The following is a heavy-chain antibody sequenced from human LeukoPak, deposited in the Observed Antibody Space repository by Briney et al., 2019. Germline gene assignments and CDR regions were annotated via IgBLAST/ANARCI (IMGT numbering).Heavy chain of an antibody. CDR2: INSDGSST. CDR1: GFTFSSPW. D-gene: IGHD1-1*01. V-gene: IGHV3-74*01. CDR3: ARGWNYFDY. J-gene: IGHJ4*02. Sequence: PGGSLRLSCAASGFTFSSPWMHWVRQAPGKGLVWVSRINSDGSSTNYADSVKGRFTISRDNSKNTLYLQMSSLRPEDSAVYYCARGWNYFDYWGQGTLVTVSP.